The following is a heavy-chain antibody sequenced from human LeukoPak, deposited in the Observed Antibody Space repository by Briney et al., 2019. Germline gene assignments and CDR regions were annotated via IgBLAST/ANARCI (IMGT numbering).Heavy chain of an antibody. Sequence: PVGSLRLSCAASGFTFSSYWKSWVRQAPGKGLEWVANIKEDGSEKYYVDSVKGRFTIFRYNAKNSLYLQMNSLRAEDMAVYYCAFGSSPWGQGSLVTVSS. D-gene: IGHD3-10*01. CDR2: IKEDGSEK. J-gene: IGHJ5*02. CDR3: AFGSSP. V-gene: IGHV3-7*01. CDR1: GFTFSSYW.